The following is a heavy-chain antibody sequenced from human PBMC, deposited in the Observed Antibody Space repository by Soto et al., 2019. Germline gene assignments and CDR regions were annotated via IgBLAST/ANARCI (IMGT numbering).Heavy chain of an antibody. D-gene: IGHD6-19*01. Sequence: GESLKISCMGSGYSFTIYWISWVRQMPGKGLEWMGRIDPSDSYTNYSPSFQGHVTISADKSIGTAYLQWSSLKASDTAMYYCXRLGIAVEDYYYYGMDVWGQGTTVTVSS. CDR3: XRLGIAVEDYYYYGMDV. J-gene: IGHJ6*02. CDR2: IDPSDSYT. V-gene: IGHV5-10-1*01. CDR1: GYSFTIYW.